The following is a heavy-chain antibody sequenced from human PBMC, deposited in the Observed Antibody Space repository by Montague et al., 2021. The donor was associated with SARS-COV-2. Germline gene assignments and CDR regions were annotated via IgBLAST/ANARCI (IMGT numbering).Heavy chain of an antibody. J-gene: IGHJ4*02. V-gene: IGHV3-49*04. CDR3: TTTSGHLGY. CDR1: GFTFGDNA. D-gene: IGHD6-19*01. Sequence: SLRLSCAVSGFTFGDNAMSWVRQAPGKGLEWIGFIRSKTYGGTTEYAASVKGRFTISRDDSKSIAYLQMNSLKTEDTALYYCTTTSGHLGYWGQGTLVTVSS. CDR2: IRSKTYGGTT.